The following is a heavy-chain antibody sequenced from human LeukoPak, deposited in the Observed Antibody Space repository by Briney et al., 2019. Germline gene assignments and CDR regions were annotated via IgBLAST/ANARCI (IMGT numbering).Heavy chain of an antibody. J-gene: IGHJ4*02. CDR3: AKVPANEWELLGGYFDY. CDR1: GFTFSSYA. CDR2: ISYDGSNK. D-gene: IGHD1-26*01. V-gene: IGHV3-30-3*01. Sequence: GGSLRLSCAASGFTFSSYAMHWVRQAPGKGLEWVAVISYDGSNKYYADSVKGRFTISRDNSKNTLYLQMNSLRAEDTAVYYCAKVPANEWELLGGYFDYWGQGTLVTVSS.